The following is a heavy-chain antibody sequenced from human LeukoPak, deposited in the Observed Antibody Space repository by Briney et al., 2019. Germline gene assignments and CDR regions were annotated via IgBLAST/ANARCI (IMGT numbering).Heavy chain of an antibody. D-gene: IGHD3-22*01. CDR2: INWHGTT. Sequence: GGSLRLSCAASGFTFEDYTMHWVRQAPGKTLEWVSLINWHGTTYYTDSVKGRFTISRDNSKNSLYLQMDTLTSEDTAFYYCVKDLSYESSGYVFDHWGQGTLVTVSS. J-gene: IGHJ4*01. CDR3: VKDLSYESSGYVFDH. V-gene: IGHV3-43*01. CDR1: GFTFEDYT.